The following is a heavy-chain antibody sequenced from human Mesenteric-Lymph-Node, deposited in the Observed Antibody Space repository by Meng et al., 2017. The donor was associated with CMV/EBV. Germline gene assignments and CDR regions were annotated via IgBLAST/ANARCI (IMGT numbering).Heavy chain of an antibody. J-gene: IGHJ4*02. CDR1: GFTFGSYG. CDR3: TKKTPGTADHFGD. D-gene: IGHD6-19*01. CDR2: IRYDGNKK. V-gene: IGHV3-30*02. Sequence: GGSLRLSCAASGFTFGSYGMHWVRQAPGKGVDWVAYIRYDGNKKQYADFVKDRFIISRDNSKNTLYLQMDSLKVEDTAFYYCTKKTPGTADHFGDWGQGALVTVSS.